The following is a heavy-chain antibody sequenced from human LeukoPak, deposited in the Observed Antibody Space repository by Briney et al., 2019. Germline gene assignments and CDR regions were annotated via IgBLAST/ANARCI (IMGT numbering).Heavy chain of an antibody. CDR2: IISRSTYI. CDR1: RFTFTTYS. CDR3: ARELGIAGAFDY. D-gene: IGHD6-13*01. J-gene: IGHJ4*02. Sequence: GGSLRLSCAASRFTFTTYSMNWVRQAPGKGLEWVSSIISRSTYIYYADSVKGRFTISRDNAKNSLYLQRNSLSAEDTAVYYCARELGIAGAFDYWGQGTLVTVSS. V-gene: IGHV3-21*01.